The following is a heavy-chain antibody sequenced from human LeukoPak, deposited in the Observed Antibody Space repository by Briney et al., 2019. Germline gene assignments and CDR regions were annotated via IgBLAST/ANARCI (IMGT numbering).Heavy chain of an antibody. V-gene: IGHV3-43*02. CDR1: GFTFDAYA. Sequence: GGSLRLSCAASGFTFDAYAMHWVRQAPGKGLEWVSLISGDGGSTYYADSVKGRFTISRDNSKNSLYLQMNSLRTADTALYYCAKFTGWLQSAHDYFDYWGQGTLVTVSS. J-gene: IGHJ4*02. CDR2: ISGDGGST. D-gene: IGHD5-24*01. CDR3: AKFTGWLQSAHDYFDY.